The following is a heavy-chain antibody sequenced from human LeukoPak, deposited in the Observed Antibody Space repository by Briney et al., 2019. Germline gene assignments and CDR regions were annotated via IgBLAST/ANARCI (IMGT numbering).Heavy chain of an antibody. D-gene: IGHD3-3*01. J-gene: IGHJ4*02. Sequence: GGSLRLSCAASGFTFSSYSMNWVRQAPGKGLEWVSSISSSSSYIYYADSVKGRFTISRDNAKNSLYLQMNSLRAGDTAVYYCARSRTYYDFWSGYYTGLDYWGQGTLVTVSS. CDR2: ISSSSSYI. V-gene: IGHV3-21*01. CDR1: GFTFSSYS. CDR3: ARSRTYYDFWSGYYTGLDY.